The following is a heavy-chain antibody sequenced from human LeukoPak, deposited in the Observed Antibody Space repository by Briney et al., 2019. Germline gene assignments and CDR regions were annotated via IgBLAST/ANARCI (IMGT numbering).Heavy chain of an antibody. CDR2: IRYDGSNK. V-gene: IGHV3-30*02. CDR1: GFTFSSYW. D-gene: IGHD6-19*01. CDR3: AKGAVAGTRVAFDI. J-gene: IGHJ3*02. Sequence: GGSLRLSCAASGFTFSSYWMHWVRQAPGKGLEWVAFIRYDGSNKYYADSVKGRFTISRDNSKNTLYLQMNSLRAEDTAVYYCAKGAVAGTRVAFDIWGQGTMVTVSS.